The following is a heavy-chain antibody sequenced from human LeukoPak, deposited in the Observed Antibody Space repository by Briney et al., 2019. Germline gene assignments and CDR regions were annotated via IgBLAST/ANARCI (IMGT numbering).Heavy chain of an antibody. CDR1: AFSFSKFA. CDR2: ISGSGGST. Sequence: GGSLRLSCAASAFSFSKFALIWVRQAPGKGLEWVSAISGSGGSTYYADSVKGRFTISRDNSKNTLYLQMNSLRAEDTAVYYCARDSPYYFDYWGQGTLVTVSS. J-gene: IGHJ4*02. CDR3: ARDSPYYFDY. V-gene: IGHV3-23*01.